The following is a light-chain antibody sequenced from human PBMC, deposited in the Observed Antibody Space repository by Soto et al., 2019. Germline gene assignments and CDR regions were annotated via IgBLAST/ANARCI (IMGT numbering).Light chain of an antibody. J-gene: IGLJ3*02. CDR1: SSNIGAGYD. V-gene: IGLV1-40*01. CDR2: TNG. CDR3: QSYDSGLSGSV. Sequence: QSVLTQPPSVSGAPGQRVTISCTGTSSNIGAGYDVNWYQHLPGAAPKLLIYTNGNRPSGVPDRFSGSKSGTSASLAITGLQAADEADYYCQSYDSGLSGSVFGGGTKVTVL.